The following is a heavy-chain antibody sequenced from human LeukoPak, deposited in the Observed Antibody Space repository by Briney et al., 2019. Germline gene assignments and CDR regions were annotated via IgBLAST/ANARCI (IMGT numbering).Heavy chain of an antibody. CDR1: GFTVSYNY. D-gene: IGHD3-10*01. CDR2: IYSGGST. CDR3: ARDQEIYYYGSGTSTYYYYYGMDV. J-gene: IGHJ6*02. Sequence: PGGSLRLSCAASGFTVSYNYMSWVRQAPGKGLEWVSVIYSGGSTYYADSVKGRFTISRDNSKNTLYLQMNSLRAEDTAVYYCARDQEIYYYGSGTSTYYYYYGMDVWGQGTTVTVSS. V-gene: IGHV3-53*01.